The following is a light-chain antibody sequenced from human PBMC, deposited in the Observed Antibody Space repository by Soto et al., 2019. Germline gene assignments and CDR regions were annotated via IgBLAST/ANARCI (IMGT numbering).Light chain of an antibody. Sequence: QSALTQSRSVSGSPGQSVTISCTGTSSYVGGYNFVSWYQQYPGKAPKLIIYDVTKRPSGVPDRFSGSKSGNTASLTISGLQTDDEADYYCCSYAGSYTHVFGTGTKVTVL. J-gene: IGLJ1*01. CDR2: DVT. CDR3: CSYAGSYTHV. V-gene: IGLV2-11*01. CDR1: SSYVGGYNF.